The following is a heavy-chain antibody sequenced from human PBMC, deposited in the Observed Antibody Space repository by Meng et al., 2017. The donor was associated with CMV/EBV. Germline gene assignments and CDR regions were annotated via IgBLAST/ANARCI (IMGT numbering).Heavy chain of an antibody. J-gene: IGHJ4*02. D-gene: IGHD3-10*01. Sequence: GYNFINHHIYWVRQAPGQGLEWMGMLNPSGGSPTYAQKFQARVTLTRDTSTRTVYMELSGLRSEDTAVYYCARVPTRSYYPLCYFDYWGQGTLVTVSS. CDR1: GYNFINHH. CDR3: ARVPTRSYYPLCYFDY. V-gene: IGHV1-46*01. CDR2: LNPSGGSP.